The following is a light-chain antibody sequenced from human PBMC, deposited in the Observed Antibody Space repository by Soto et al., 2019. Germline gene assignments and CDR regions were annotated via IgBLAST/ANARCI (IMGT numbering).Light chain of an antibody. V-gene: IGKV1-5*01. Sequence: DIQMTQSPSTLSASVGDRVTITCRASQSISSWLAWYQQKPGKPPKLLIYDASSLESGVPSRFSGSGSGTEFTLTISSLQPDDFATYYCQQYNSYPQFGQGTKVEIK. J-gene: IGKJ1*01. CDR2: DAS. CDR3: QQYNSYPQ. CDR1: QSISSW.